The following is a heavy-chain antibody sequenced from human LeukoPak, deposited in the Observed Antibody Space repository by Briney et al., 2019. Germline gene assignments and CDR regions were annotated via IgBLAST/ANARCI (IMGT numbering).Heavy chain of an antibody. V-gene: IGHV3-23*01. CDR3: AKYLGSGTSFDD. Sequence: GGSLRLSCAASGFTFSSFDMTWVRQAPGKGLEWVSSISGSGGSTYYADSVQGRFTIPRDNSKDTLYLQRHSLRAEDTAVYYCAKYLGSGTSFDDWGQGTLVTVSS. J-gene: IGHJ4*02. D-gene: IGHD3-10*01. CDR1: GFTFSSFD. CDR2: ISGSGGST.